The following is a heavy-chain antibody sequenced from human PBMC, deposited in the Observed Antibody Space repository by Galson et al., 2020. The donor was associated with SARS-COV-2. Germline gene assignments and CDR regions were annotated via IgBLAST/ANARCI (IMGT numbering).Heavy chain of an antibody. Sequence: GESLKISCAASGFTFSSYAMHWVLQAQGKGLEWVSAISGSGGSTCYADSVKGRFTISRDNSKNTLYLQMNSLRAEDTAVYYCAKGVGLAAAGQYFDCWGQGTLVTVSS. CDR2: ISGSGGST. V-gene: IGHV3-23*01. D-gene: IGHD6-13*01. CDR1: GFTFSSYA. CDR3: AKGVGLAAAGQYFDC. J-gene: IGHJ4*02.